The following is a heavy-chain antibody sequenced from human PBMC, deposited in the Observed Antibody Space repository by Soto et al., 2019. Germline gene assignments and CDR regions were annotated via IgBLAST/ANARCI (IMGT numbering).Heavy chain of an antibody. J-gene: IGHJ6*02. Sequence: GGSLRLSCSASTFIFSNFPMYWVRQAPGKGLEYVSGIGTDGGDTNFADSVKGRFTISRDNSKNTLYLQMNSLRAEDTAVYYCAKERGSSWYYYYYGMDVWGQGTTVTVSS. CDR2: IGTDGGDT. D-gene: IGHD6-13*01. V-gene: IGHV3-64*04. CDR1: TFIFSNFP. CDR3: AKERGSSWYYYYYGMDV.